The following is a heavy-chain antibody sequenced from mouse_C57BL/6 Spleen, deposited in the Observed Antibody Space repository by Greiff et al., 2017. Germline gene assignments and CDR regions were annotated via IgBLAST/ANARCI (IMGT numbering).Heavy chain of an antibody. CDR1: GFTFSSSG. CDR2: ISSGGSYT. D-gene: IGHD1-1*01. Sequence: EVQGVESGGDLVKPGGSLKLSCAASGFTFSSSGMSWVRQTPDKRLEWVATISSGGSYTYYPDSVKGRFPISRDNAKNTLYLQMSSLKSEDTAMYYCARHGATVVATYWYFDVWGTGTTVTVSS. V-gene: IGHV5-6*01. J-gene: IGHJ1*03. CDR3: ARHGATVVATYWYFDV.